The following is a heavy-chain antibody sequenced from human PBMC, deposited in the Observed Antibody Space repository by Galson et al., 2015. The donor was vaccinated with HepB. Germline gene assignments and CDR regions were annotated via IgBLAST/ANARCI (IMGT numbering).Heavy chain of an antibody. CDR3: ATDPRGREYLRSWFDP. CDR1: GYTFTDYY. D-gene: IGHD3-16*01. CDR2: VDPEDGET. Sequence: VKVSCKVSGYTFTDYYMHWVQQAPGKGLEWMGLVDPEDGETIYAEKFQGRVTITADTSTDTAYMELSSLRSKDTAVYYCATDPRGREYLRSWFDPWGQGTLFTVSS. J-gene: IGHJ5*02. V-gene: IGHV1-69-2*01.